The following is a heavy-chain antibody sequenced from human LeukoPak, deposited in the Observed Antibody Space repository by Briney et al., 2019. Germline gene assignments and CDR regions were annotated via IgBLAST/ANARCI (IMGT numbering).Heavy chain of an antibody. CDR3: ARDAVAGRVYYFDY. Sequence: SETLSVTCTVSGGSITGYYWGWIRQPPGKGLEWIGYIYHSGSTKYNPSLKSRVTMSVDTSKNHFSLKLSSVTAADTAVYYCARDAVAGRVYYFDYWGQGILVTVSS. CDR1: GGSITGYY. D-gene: IGHD6-19*01. V-gene: IGHV4-59*01. CDR2: IYHSGST. J-gene: IGHJ4*02.